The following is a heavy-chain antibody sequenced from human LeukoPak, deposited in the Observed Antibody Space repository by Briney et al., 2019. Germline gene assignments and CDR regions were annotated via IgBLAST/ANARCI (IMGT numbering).Heavy chain of an antibody. CDR3: ATYYQYHTGTPGVFDY. V-gene: IGHV4-39*01. CDR2: IYYSGST. CDR1: GGSISSSSYY. D-gene: IGHD1-14*01. J-gene: IGHJ4*02. Sequence: PSETLSLTCTVSGGSISSSSYYWGWIRQPPGKGLEWIGSIYYSGSTYYNPSPKSRVTISVDTSKNQSSLKLSSVTAADTAVYYCATYYQYHTGTPGVFDYWGQGTLVTVSS.